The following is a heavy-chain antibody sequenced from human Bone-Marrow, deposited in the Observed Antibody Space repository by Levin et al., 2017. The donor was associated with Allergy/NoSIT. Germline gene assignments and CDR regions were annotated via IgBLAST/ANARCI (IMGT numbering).Heavy chain of an antibody. Sequence: SCVASGLTFSRYAMHWVRQAPGKGLEWVATIWYDGSTQNYADSVKGRFSISRDTSKNTLHLQMNSLRAADTAIYYCSRENMPKHGMDVWGQGTPVIVSS. V-gene: IGHV3-33*01. CDR2: IWYDGSTQ. J-gene: IGHJ6*02. D-gene: IGHD1/OR15-1a*01. CDR3: SRENMPKHGMDV. CDR1: GLTFSRYA.